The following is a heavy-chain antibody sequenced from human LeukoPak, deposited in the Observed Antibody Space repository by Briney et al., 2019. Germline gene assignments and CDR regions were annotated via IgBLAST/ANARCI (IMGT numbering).Heavy chain of an antibody. CDR3: ARDHGIVGATLD. Sequence: GGSLRLSCAASGFTFSSCSMNWVRQAPGKGLEWVSYISSSSSTIYYADSVKGRFTISRDNAKNSLYLQMNSLRAEDTAVYYCARDHGIVGATLDWGQGTLVTVSS. V-gene: IGHV3-48*04. CDR2: ISSSSSTI. CDR1: GFTFSSCS. D-gene: IGHD1-26*01. J-gene: IGHJ4*02.